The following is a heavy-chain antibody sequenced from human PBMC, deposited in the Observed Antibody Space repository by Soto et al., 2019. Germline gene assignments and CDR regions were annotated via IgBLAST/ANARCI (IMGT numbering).Heavy chain of an antibody. CDR2: IYYSGST. CDR3: ARAGGITMVWPFDP. Sequence: QVKLQESGPGLVKPSQSLSLTCTVSGGSISSGGYYWSWIRQHPGKGLEWIGYIYYSGSTYYNPSLKSRVTISVDTSKNQFSLKLSSVTAADTAVYYCARAGGITMVWPFDPWGQGTLVTVSS. V-gene: IGHV4-31*03. CDR1: GGSISSGGYY. D-gene: IGHD3-10*01. J-gene: IGHJ5*02.